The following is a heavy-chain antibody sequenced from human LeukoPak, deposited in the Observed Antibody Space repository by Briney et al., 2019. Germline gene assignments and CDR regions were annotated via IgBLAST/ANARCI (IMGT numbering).Heavy chain of an antibody. D-gene: IGHD3-3*01. CDR3: AKGGGITIFGVVKARDPSYYYYMDV. CDR2: ISYDGSNK. Sequence: GGSLRLSCAASGFTFSSYGMHWVRQAPGKGLEWVAVISYDGSNKYYADSVKGRFTISRDNSKNTLYLQMNSLRAEDTAVYYCAKGGGITIFGVVKARDPSYYYYMDVWGKGTTVTVSS. CDR1: GFTFSSYG. J-gene: IGHJ6*03. V-gene: IGHV3-30*18.